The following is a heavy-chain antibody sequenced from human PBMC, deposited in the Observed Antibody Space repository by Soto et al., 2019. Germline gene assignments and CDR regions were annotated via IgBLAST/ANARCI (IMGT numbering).Heavy chain of an antibody. CDR1: GGSITSSNYH. CDR2: IYYSGNT. CDR3: SRLTNARPGDD. V-gene: IGHV4-39*01. Sequence: SETLSLTYTVSGGSITSSNYHWGWSRQPPGKGLEWIGTIYYSGNTYYNPSLKSRVTMSMDASKNQFSLTLSSVAVADTAVYYCSRLTNARPGDDWGQGTLVTVSS. D-gene: IGHD2-2*01. J-gene: IGHJ4*02.